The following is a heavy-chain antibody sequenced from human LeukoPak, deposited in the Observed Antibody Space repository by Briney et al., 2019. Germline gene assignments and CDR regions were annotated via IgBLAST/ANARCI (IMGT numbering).Heavy chain of an antibody. CDR3: ARDLRAGYSSSTAPFDY. CDR1: GFTFISYS. CDR2: ISSTSSTI. Sequence: GGSLRLSCAASGFTFISYSMNWVRQAPGKGLEWISYISSTSSTIYYADSVKGRFTISRDNAKNSLYLQMNSLRAEDTAVYYCARDLRAGYSSSTAPFDYWGQGTLVTVSS. D-gene: IGHD5-18*01. J-gene: IGHJ4*02. V-gene: IGHV3-48*04.